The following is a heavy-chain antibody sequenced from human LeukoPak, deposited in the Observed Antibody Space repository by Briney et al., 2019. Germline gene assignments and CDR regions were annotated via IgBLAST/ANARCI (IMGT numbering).Heavy chain of an antibody. D-gene: IGHD5-18*01. J-gene: IGHJ6*03. CDR3: ARGVSRGYSYGRYYMDV. CDR2: IYYSGST. Sequence: SETLSLTCTVSGGSISSYYWSWIRQPPGKGLEWIGYIYYSGSTNNNPSLKSRVTISVDKSKNQISLKLSSVTAADTAVYYCARGVSRGYSYGRYYMDVWGKGTTVTVSS. CDR1: GGSISSYY. V-gene: IGHV4-59*01.